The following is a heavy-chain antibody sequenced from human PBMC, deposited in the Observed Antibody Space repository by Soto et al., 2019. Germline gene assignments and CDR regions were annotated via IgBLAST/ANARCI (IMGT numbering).Heavy chain of an antibody. V-gene: IGHV3-30*03. J-gene: IGHJ6*02. CDR3: ASRRLWGSGTPMWLEHYYYYGMDV. D-gene: IGHD3-10*01. CDR2: ILHDGSNE. Sequence: PGGSLRLSCAAPGFTFSHYGMHWVRQAPGKGLEWVAHILHDGSNEYYADSVKGRFTISRDNTKNTLYLQMNSLTGDDTAVYYCASRRLWGSGTPMWLEHYYYYGMDVWGQGTTVTVSS. CDR1: GFTFSHYG.